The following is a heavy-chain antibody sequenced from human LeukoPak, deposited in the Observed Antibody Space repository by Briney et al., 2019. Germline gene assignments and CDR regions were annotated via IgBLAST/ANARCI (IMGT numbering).Heavy chain of an antibody. D-gene: IGHD4-11*01. J-gene: IGHJ4*02. CDR2: IYYSGST. Sequence: SETLSLTCTVSGGSISSYYWGRIRQPPGKGLEWIGSIYYSGSTYYNPSLKSRVTISVDTSKNQFSLKLSSVTAADTAVYYCARQSATTVTTWGQGTLVIVSS. V-gene: IGHV4-39*01. CDR1: GGSISSYY. CDR3: ARQSATTVTT.